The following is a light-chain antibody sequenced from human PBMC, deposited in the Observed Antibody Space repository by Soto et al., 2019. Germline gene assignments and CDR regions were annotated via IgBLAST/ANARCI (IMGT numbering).Light chain of an antibody. J-gene: IGKJ4*01. CDR3: QQYNTYPFT. V-gene: IGKV1-5*03. CDR1: QSISTW. CDR2: KAS. Sequence: DIQMTQSPSTLSASVGDRVTITCRASQSISTWLAWYQQKPGKAPKLLIYKASSLESGVSSRFSGSGSGTEFTLTISSLQPDDFATYYCQQYNTYPFTFGGGTTVEIK.